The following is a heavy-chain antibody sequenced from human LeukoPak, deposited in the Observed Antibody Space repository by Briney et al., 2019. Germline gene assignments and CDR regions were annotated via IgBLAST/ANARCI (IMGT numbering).Heavy chain of an antibody. CDR3: ARDPSSWSSGWKDY. CDR2: IWYDGRNQ. V-gene: IGHV3-33*01. Sequence: GGSLTLSCAASGFTFSSYGMHWVRQAPGKGLGWGAVIWYDGRNQYYADSVKGRFTISRDNSKNTLYLQTNSLSAEDTAVYYCARDPSSWSSGWKDYWGQGTLVTVSS. D-gene: IGHD6-25*01. CDR1: GFTFSSYG. J-gene: IGHJ4*02.